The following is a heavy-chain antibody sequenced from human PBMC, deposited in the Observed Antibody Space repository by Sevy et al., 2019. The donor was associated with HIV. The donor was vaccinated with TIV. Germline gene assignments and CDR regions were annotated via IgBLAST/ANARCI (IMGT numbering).Heavy chain of an antibody. Sequence: ASVKVSCKASGRTFNSYAISWVRQAPGQGLEWMGGIIPMLGTAYYVQKFQDRVTITADESTGTAYMELGSLRSEDTAVYYCARSISWYASFDYWGQGTLVTVSS. CDR1: GRTFNSYA. J-gene: IGHJ4*02. CDR2: IIPMLGTA. V-gene: IGHV1-69*13. D-gene: IGHD6-13*01. CDR3: ARSISWYASFDY.